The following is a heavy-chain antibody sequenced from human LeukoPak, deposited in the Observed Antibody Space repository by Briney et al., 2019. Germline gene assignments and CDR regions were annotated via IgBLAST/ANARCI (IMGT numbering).Heavy chain of an antibody. J-gene: IGHJ4*02. CDR1: GFIFSNFW. CDR3: VRDVDI. CDR2: INRDGSEK. D-gene: IGHD5-24*01. Sequence: GGSLRLSCTGSGFIFSNFWMGWARQGPGKGLQWLASINRDGSEKHPVDSVKGRFTISRDNAKNSVYLQMNGLTVEDTAVYYCVRDVDIWGQGTLVTVSS. V-gene: IGHV3-7*01.